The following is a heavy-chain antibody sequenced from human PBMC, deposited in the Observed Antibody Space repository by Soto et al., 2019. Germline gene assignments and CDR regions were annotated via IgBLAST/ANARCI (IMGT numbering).Heavy chain of an antibody. V-gene: IGHV3-9*01. CDR1: GFTFDDYA. CDR3: AKGPSGVVQTYFDY. D-gene: IGHD2-21*01. Sequence: EVQLVESGGGLVQPGRSLRLSCAASGFTFDDYAMHWVRQAPGKGLEWVSGISWNSGSIGYADSVKGRFTISRDNAKNSLYLQMNSLRAEDTALYYCAKGPSGVVQTYFDYWGQGTLVTVSS. CDR2: ISWNSGSI. J-gene: IGHJ4*02.